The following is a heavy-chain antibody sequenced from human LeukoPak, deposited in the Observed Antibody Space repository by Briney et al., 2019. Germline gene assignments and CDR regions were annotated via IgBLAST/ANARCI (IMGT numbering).Heavy chain of an antibody. CDR1: GYTLTELS. V-gene: IGHV1-24*01. CDR3: ATDTLSNYYDSSGYYNWFDP. J-gene: IGHJ5*02. Sequence: ASVRVSCKVSGYTLTELSMHWVRQAPGKGLEWMGGFDPEDGETIYAQKFQGRVTMTEDTSTDTAYMELSSLRSEDTAVYYCATDTLSNYYDSSGYYNWFDPWGQGTLVTVSS. D-gene: IGHD3-22*01. CDR2: FDPEDGET.